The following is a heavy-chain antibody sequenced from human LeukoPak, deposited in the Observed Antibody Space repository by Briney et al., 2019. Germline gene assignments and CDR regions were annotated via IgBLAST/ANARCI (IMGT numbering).Heavy chain of an antibody. CDR2: IYHSGST. CDR3: ARDGGEWLPDY. Sequence: PSETLSLTCTVSGYSISSGYYWGWIRQPPGKGLGWIGSIYHSGSTYYNPPLKSRVTIEVDTSKNKFSLKLSSVTAADTAVYYCARDGGEWLPDYWGQGTLVTVSS. J-gene: IGHJ4*02. V-gene: IGHV4-38-2*02. D-gene: IGHD3-3*01. CDR1: GYSISSGYY.